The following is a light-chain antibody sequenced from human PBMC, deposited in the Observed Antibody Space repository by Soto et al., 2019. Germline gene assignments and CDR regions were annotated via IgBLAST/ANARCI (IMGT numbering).Light chain of an antibody. J-gene: IGKJ1*01. CDR1: QTIANY. CDR2: TAS. V-gene: IGKV1-39*01. CDR3: QQTYITPQP. Sequence: DIQMTQSPSSLSASVGDRVTITCRASQTIANYLNWYQQKPGKAPKLLIYTASSLQSGVPSRFSGSGSGTDFTLTISTLQPEDFATYYCQQTYITPQPFGQGTKVEIK.